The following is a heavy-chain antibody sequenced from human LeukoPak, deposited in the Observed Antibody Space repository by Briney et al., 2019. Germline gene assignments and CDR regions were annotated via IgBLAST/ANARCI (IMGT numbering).Heavy chain of an antibody. Sequence: GGSLRLSCAASGFTFDDYGMSWVRQAPGKGLEWVAVISYDGSNKYYADSVKGRFTISRDNSKNTLYLQMNSLRAEDTAVYYCARAPPRGSGGSCSGCPWILDYWGQGTLVTVSS. J-gene: IGHJ4*02. CDR3: ARAPPRGSGGSCSGCPWILDY. V-gene: IGHV3-30*03. D-gene: IGHD2-15*01. CDR2: ISYDGSNK. CDR1: GFTFDDYG.